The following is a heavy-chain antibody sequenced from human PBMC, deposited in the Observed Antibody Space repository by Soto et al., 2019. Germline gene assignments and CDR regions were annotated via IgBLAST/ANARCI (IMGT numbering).Heavy chain of an antibody. CDR2: ISGSGGST. V-gene: IGHV3-23*01. CDR1: GFTFSSYA. J-gene: IGHJ5*02. D-gene: IGHD3-10*01. Sequence: EVQLLESGGGLVQPGGSLRLSCAASGFTFSSYAMSWVRQAPGKGLEWVSAISGSGGSTYYADSVKGRFTISRDNSKNTLYLQMNSLRAEDTAVYYCARAHPDEYYYGSGSPNWFDPWGQGTLVTVSS. CDR3: ARAHPDEYYYGSGSPNWFDP.